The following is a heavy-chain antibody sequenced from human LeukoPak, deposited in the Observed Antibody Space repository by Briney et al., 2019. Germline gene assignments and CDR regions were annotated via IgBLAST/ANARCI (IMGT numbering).Heavy chain of an antibody. CDR2: ISYDGSNK. V-gene: IGHV3-30*04. CDR1: GFTFSSYA. J-gene: IGHJ4*02. D-gene: IGHD6-19*01. Sequence: GGSLRLSCAASGFTFSSYAMHWVRQAPGKGLEWVAVISYDGSNKYYADSVKGRFTISGDNSKNTLYLQMNSLRAEDTAVYYCAREGMEQWLVLGYWGQGTLVTVSS. CDR3: AREGMEQWLVLGY.